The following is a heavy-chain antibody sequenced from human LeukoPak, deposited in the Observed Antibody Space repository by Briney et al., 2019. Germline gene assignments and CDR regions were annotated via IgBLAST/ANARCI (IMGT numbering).Heavy chain of an antibody. J-gene: IGHJ6*03. V-gene: IGHV1-69*13. Sequence: ASVKVPCKASGGTFSSYAFSWVRQAPGQGLEWMGGIIPIFGTANYAQKFQGRVTITADESTSTAYMELSSLRSEDTAVYYCARVYSGYEYYYYYYMDVWGKGTTVTISS. D-gene: IGHD5-12*01. CDR3: ARVYSGYEYYYYYYMDV. CDR1: GGTFSSYA. CDR2: IIPIFGTA.